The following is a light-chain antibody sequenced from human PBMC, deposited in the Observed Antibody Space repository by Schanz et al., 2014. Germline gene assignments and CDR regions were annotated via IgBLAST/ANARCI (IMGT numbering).Light chain of an antibody. Sequence: QSVLTQPPSMSGAPGQRVTISCTGNSSNIGSGYDVHWYQCLPGTAPKLLIYDNNNRPSGVPDRFSGSKSATSASLAITGLQAEDEADYYCSSYAGGNNRVLFGGGTKLTVL. V-gene: IGLV1-40*01. CDR3: SSYAGGNNRVL. CDR2: DNN. J-gene: IGLJ2*01. CDR1: SSNIGSGYD.